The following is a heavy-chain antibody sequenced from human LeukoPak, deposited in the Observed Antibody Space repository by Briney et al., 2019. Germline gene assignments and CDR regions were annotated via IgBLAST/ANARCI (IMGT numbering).Heavy chain of an antibody. CDR2: IIPIFGTA. D-gene: IGHD4-23*01. J-gene: IGHJ1*01. CDR3: ARPYGVDYGGNGERYFQH. Sequence: SVKVSCKASGGTFSSYAISWVRQAPGQGLEWMEGIIPIFGTANYAQKFQGRVTITADESTSTAYMELSSLRSEDTAVYYCARPYGVDYGGNGERYFQHWGQGTLVTVSS. CDR1: GGTFSSYA. V-gene: IGHV1-69*13.